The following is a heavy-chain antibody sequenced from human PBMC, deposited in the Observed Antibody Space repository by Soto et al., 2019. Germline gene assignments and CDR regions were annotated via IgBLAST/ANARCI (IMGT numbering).Heavy chain of an antibody. CDR2: IFSNGET. D-gene: IGHD1-1*01. J-gene: IGHJ4*02. CDR1: GFTVSNNY. Sequence: ELQLVASGGGLVQPGGSLRLSCAASGFTVSNNYVRWVRQAPGKGLEWVSLIFSNGETRYADSVKGRFTISRDRSSNTLYLQMNSLRVEDTAVYYCARDGTYNWVGGQGIHVTVSS. CDR3: ARDGTYNWV. V-gene: IGHV3-66*01.